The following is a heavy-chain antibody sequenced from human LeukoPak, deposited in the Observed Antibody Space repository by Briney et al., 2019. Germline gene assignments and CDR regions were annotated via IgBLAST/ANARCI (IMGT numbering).Heavy chain of an antibody. V-gene: IGHV3-30*03. CDR2: ISYDGSNK. Sequence: GGSLRLSCAASGFTFSSFDMHWVRQAPGKGLEWVSLISYDGSNKFYADSVKGRFTTSRDNSKNTLYLQMNSLRADDTAMYYCARGGYYYDNSGGAFDIWGQGTMVTVSS. CDR3: ARGGYYYDNSGGAFDI. CDR1: GFTFSSFD. D-gene: IGHD3-22*01. J-gene: IGHJ3*02.